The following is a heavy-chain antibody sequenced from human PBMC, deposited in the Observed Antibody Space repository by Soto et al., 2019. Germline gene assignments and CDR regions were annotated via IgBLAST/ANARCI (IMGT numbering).Heavy chain of an antibody. D-gene: IGHD3-9*01. Sequence: ASVKVSCKASGYTFTSYSISWVRQAPGQGLEWMGWISAYNGNTNYAQKLQGRVTMTTDTSTSTAYMELRSLRSDDTAVYYCARADFDWLGSAFDIWGQGTTVTVSS. CDR3: ARADFDWLGSAFDI. V-gene: IGHV1-18*01. CDR2: ISAYNGNT. J-gene: IGHJ3*02. CDR1: GYTFTSYS.